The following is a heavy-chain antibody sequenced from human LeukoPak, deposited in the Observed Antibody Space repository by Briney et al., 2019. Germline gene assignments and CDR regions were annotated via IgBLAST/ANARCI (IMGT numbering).Heavy chain of an antibody. CDR2: ISYDGSNK. D-gene: IGHD3-22*01. J-gene: IGHJ2*01. Sequence: PGRSLRLSCAASGFTFSSYGMHWVRQAPGKGLEWVAVISYDGSNKYYADSVKGRFTISRDNSKNTLYLQMNSLRAEDTAVYYCAKDQFAIDSTPVWYFDLWGRGTLVTVSS. V-gene: IGHV3-30*18. CDR3: AKDQFAIDSTPVWYFDL. CDR1: GFTFSSYG.